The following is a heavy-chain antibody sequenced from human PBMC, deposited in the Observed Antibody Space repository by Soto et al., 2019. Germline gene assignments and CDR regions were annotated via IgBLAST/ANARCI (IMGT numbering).Heavy chain of an antibody. D-gene: IGHD2-2*01. CDR3: AKDLSPFVPGAADYYGMDV. Sequence: PGGSLRLSCAASGFTFSSYAMSWVRQAPGKGLEWVSVISGSGGSTYYADSVKGRFTISRDNSKNTLYLQMNSLRAEDTAVYYCAKDLSPFVPGAADYYGMDVWGQGTTVTVSS. V-gene: IGHV3-23*01. CDR2: ISGSGGST. J-gene: IGHJ6*02. CDR1: GFTFSSYA.